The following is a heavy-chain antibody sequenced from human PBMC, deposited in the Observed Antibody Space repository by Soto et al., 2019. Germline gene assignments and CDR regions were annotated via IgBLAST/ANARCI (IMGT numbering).Heavy chain of an antibody. CDR1: GGSFSGYY. Sequence: SETLSLTCAVYGGSFSGYYWSWIRQPPGKGLEWIGEINHSGSTNYNPSLKSRVTISVDTSKNQFSLKLSSVTAADTAVYYCARHVPVLRYFDWLLVDYYYYYYMDVWGKGTTVTVSS. CDR2: INHSGST. J-gene: IGHJ6*03. CDR3: ARHVPVLRYFDWLLVDYYYYYYMDV. D-gene: IGHD3-9*01. V-gene: IGHV4-34*01.